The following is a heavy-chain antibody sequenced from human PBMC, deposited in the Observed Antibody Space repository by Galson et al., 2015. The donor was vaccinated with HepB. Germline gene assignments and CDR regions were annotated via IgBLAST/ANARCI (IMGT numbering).Heavy chain of an antibody. CDR3: ARGLGGY. CDR1: GFTFSDYY. V-gene: IGHV3-11*01. J-gene: IGHJ4*02. D-gene: IGHD2-15*01. CDR2: ISHSGTTV. Sequence: SLRLSCAASGFTFSDYYMSWMRQAPGKGLQWLSYISHSGTTVYHADSLKGRFSISRDNAKNSLYLQMNSLRAEDTDVYYVARGLGGYWGQGTLVTVSS.